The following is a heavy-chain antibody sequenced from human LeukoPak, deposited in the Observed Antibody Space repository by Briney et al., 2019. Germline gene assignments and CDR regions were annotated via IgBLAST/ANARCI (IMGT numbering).Heavy chain of an antibody. Sequence: GGSLPHSCAASGFTFSSYEMNWVRQAPGKGLEWVSYISSSGSTVYYADSLKGRFTISRDNAKNSLYLQMNSLRAGDTAVYYCASGIQWLIQPWGALDAWGQGTMVTVSS. V-gene: IGHV3-48*03. J-gene: IGHJ3*01. CDR3: ASGIQWLIQPWGALDA. D-gene: IGHD6-19*01. CDR2: ISSSGSTV. CDR1: GFTFSSYE.